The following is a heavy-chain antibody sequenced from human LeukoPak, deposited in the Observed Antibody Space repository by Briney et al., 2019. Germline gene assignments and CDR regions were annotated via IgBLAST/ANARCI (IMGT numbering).Heavy chain of an antibody. CDR3: ATDSSGSSDAFDV. CDR2: IYNSGST. D-gene: IGHD3-22*01. V-gene: IGHV4-59*08. J-gene: IGHJ3*01. CDR1: GGSFSGYY. Sequence: SETLSLTCAVYGGSFSGYYWSWIRQPPGKGLEWIGYIYNSGSTNYNYKPSLKSRVAMSVDTSKNRFSLRLSSVTAADTALYYCATDSSGSSDAFDVWGQGTLVTVSS.